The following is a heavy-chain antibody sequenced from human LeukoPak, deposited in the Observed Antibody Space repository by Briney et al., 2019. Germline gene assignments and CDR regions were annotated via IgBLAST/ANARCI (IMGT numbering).Heavy chain of an antibody. CDR2: ISSGGVST. D-gene: IGHD5-18*01. V-gene: IGHV3-23*01. CDR3: AKAETQLWSQVTGYFDL. J-gene: IGHJ2*01. Sequence: GGSLRLSCAASGFTFSSYAMSWVRQAPGKGLEWVSAISSGGVSTYYADSVEGRFTISRDNSKNTLYLQMNSLRAEDTAAYYCAKAETQLWSQVTGYFDLWGRGTLVTVSS. CDR1: GFTFSSYA.